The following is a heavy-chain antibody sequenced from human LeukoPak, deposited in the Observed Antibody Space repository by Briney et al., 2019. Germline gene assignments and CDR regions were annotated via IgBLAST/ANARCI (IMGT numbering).Heavy chain of an antibody. J-gene: IGHJ6*03. Sequence: ASVKVSCKASGYTFTGYYMHWVRQAPGQGLEWMGWINPNSGGTNYAQKFQGRVTMTRGTSISTAYMELSRLRSDDTAVYYCARDWNYDYYSHYYYYMDVWGKGTTVTVSS. CDR3: ARDWNYDYYSHYYYYMDV. CDR2: INPNSGGT. D-gene: IGHD1-7*01. CDR1: GYTFTGYY. V-gene: IGHV1-2*02.